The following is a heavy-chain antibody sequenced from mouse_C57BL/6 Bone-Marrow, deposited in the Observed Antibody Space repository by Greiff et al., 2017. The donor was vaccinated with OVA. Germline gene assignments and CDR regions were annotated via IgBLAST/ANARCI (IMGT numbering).Heavy chain of an antibody. CDR3: ARSLARIYDGYYLFAY. D-gene: IGHD2-3*01. J-gene: IGHJ3*01. V-gene: IGHV1-64*01. CDR1: GYTFTSYW. CDR2: IHPNSGST. Sequence: QVQLQQPGAELVKPGASVKLSCKASGYTFTSYWMHWVKQRPGQGLEWIGMIHPNSGSTNYNEKFKSKATLTVDKSSSTAYMQLSSLTSEDSAVYYCARSLARIYDGYYLFAYWGQGTLVTVSA.